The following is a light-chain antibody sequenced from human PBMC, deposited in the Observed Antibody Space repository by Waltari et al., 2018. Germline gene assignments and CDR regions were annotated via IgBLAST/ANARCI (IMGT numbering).Light chain of an antibody. CDR1: TARVRSDQY. J-gene: IGLJ3*02. Sequence: ALVTQETALTLSPGATVPLTCATFTARVRSDQYLYWFQQKPGQAPRALVFYTNKKHSWTPARFSGSFFGGKAALTLSGAQPEDEADYYCLLSFSGDRRVFGGGTKLTVL. V-gene: IGLV7-46*01. CDR3: LLSFSGDRRV. CDR2: YTN.